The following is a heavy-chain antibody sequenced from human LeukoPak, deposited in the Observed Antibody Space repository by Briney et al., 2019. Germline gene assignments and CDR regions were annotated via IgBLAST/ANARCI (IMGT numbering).Heavy chain of an antibody. D-gene: IGHD2-21*01. V-gene: IGHV3-30*02. Sequence: GGSLRLSCAASGFTFSSYGMHWVRQAPGKGLEWVAFIRYDGSNKYYADSVKGRFTISRDNSKNTLYLQMNSLRAEDTAVYYCAKEGPYYNWFDPWGQGTLVTVSS. CDR1: GFTFSSYG. CDR3: AKEGPYYNWFDP. CDR2: IRYDGSNK. J-gene: IGHJ5*02.